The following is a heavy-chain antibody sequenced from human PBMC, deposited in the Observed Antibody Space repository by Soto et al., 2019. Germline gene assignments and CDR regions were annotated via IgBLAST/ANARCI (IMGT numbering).Heavy chain of an antibody. CDR3: ASQPTTVTTQDSYYYGMDV. CDR1: GYTFTSYY. D-gene: IGHD4-4*01. Sequence: ASVKVSCKASGYTFTSYYMHWVRQAPGQGLEWMRIINPSGGSTSYAQKFQGRVTMTRDTSTSTVYMELSSLRSEDTAVYYCASQPTTVTTQDSYYYGMDVWGQGTTVTVSS. V-gene: IGHV1-46*01. CDR2: INPSGGST. J-gene: IGHJ6*02.